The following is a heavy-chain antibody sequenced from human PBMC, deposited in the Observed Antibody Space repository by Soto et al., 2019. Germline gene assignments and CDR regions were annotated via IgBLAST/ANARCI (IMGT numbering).Heavy chain of an antibody. CDR1: GYSISNGYY. Sequence: SETLSLTCTVSGYSISNGYYWVCIRQSPEKGLEWIGTIYHSGTTYYNPSLKSRVIMSIETSKTQFSLNLNSVTAADTAVYYCVRDRYSSGSEVAKWGQGTLVTVSP. CDR3: VRDRYSSGSEVAK. J-gene: IGHJ4*02. D-gene: IGHD5-18*01. CDR2: IYHSGTT. V-gene: IGHV4-38-2*02.